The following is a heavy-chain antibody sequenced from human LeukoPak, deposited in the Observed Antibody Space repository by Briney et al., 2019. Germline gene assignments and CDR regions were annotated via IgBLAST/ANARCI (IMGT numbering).Heavy chain of an antibody. J-gene: IGHJ3*02. CDR2: ISWNSGSI. CDR3: AKSYYGSSGWAPSAFDI. V-gene: IGHV3-9*01. D-gene: IGHD3-22*01. Sequence: PPGGSLRLSCAASGFTFDDYAMHWVRQAPGKGLEWVSGISWNSGSIGYADSVKGRFTISRDNAKNSLYLQMNSLRAEDTALYYCAKSYYGSSGWAPSAFDIWGQGTMVTVSS. CDR1: GFTFDDYA.